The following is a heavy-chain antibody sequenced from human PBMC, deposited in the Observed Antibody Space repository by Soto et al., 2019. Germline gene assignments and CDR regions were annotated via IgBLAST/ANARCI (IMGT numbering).Heavy chain of an antibody. CDR2: IIPVLGIT. Sequence: QAQLMQSGAEVKKPGSSVKVSCKASGGTFSGYAISWVRQAPGQGLEWMGGIIPVLGITNYAQKFQGRITIDADESTGTAYMDLRSLRSEDTAVYYCARDPRSITGTTSSEDFQHWGPDTLVSVSS. CDR1: GGTFSGYA. J-gene: IGHJ1*01. D-gene: IGHD1-20*01. CDR3: ARDPRSITGTTSSEDFQH. V-gene: IGHV1-69*01.